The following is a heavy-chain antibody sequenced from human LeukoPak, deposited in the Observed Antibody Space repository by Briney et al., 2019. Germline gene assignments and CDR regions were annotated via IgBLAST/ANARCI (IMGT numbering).Heavy chain of an antibody. Sequence: ASVKVSCKASGYTFTSYDINWVRQAPGQGLEWMGWLSAYNGNTNYAQKLQGRVTMTTDTSTNTAYMELRSLRSDDTAVYYCARCDFWSGYYKDWGQGTLVTVSS. V-gene: IGHV1-18*01. J-gene: IGHJ4*02. CDR3: ARCDFWSGYYKD. CDR2: LSAYNGNT. CDR1: GYTFTSYD. D-gene: IGHD3-3*01.